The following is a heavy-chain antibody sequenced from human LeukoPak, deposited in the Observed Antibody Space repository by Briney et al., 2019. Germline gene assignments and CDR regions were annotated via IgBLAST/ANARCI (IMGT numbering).Heavy chain of an antibody. CDR3: ARGPMGNYFHY. V-gene: IGHV3-53*01. J-gene: IGHJ4*02. CDR2: IYSGGTT. D-gene: IGHD3-10*01. CDR1: GFTFSRHW. Sequence: PGGSLRLSCAASGFTFSRHWMTWVRQAPGKGLEWVSVIYSGGTTYYADSVKGRFTISRDNSKNTLYLQMNSLRAEDTAVYYCARGPMGNYFHYWGQGTLVTVSS.